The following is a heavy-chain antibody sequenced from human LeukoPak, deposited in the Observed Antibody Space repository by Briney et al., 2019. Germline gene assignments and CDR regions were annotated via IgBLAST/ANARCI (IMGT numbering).Heavy chain of an antibody. CDR3: ARRLGYYDFWSGSNWFDP. CDR1: GGSFSGYY. V-gene: IGHV4-34*01. D-gene: IGHD3-3*01. Sequence: PSETLSLTCAVYGGSFSGYYWSWIRQPPGKGLEWIGEINHSRSTNYNPSLKSRVTISVDTSKNQFSLKLSSVTAADTAVYYCARRLGYYDFWSGSNWFDPWGQGTLVTVSS. J-gene: IGHJ5*02. CDR2: INHSRST.